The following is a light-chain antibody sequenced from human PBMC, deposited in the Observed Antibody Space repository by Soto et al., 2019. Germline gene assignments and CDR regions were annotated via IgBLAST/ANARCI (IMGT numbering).Light chain of an antibody. CDR2: EVV. CDR3: KSYAGSNTYV. Sequence: QSALTQPPSASGSPGQSVTISCTGTKNDIGVYDFVSWYQHHPGKAPRLIIYEVVQRPSGVPDRFSGSKSGNTASLTVSGLQAADEADYFCKSYAGSNTYVFGSGPQLTVL. CDR1: KNDIGVYDF. J-gene: IGLJ1*01. V-gene: IGLV2-8*01.